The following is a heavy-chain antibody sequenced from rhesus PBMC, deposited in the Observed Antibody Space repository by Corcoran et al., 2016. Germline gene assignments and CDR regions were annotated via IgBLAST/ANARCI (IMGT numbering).Heavy chain of an antibody. V-gene: IGHV3-184*01. CDR2: IKRKSQGGTA. Sequence: EVHLVESGGGLVQPGGSLRLSCAASGFTFSDYHISWVRQAPGKGLEWVAFIKRKSQGGTADYAASVNGRFTVSRDDSKSTACLKMSSRKMEDTAVYYCTKEDYWGQGVLVTVSS. J-gene: IGHJ4*01. CDR3: TKEDY. CDR1: GFTFSDYH.